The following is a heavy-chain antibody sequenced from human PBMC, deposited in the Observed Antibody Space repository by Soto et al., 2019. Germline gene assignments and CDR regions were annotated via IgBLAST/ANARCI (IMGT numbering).Heavy chain of an antibody. CDR1: GFTFSSFG. D-gene: IGHD6-19*01. Sequence: GGSLRLSCAASGFTFSSFGMHWVRQAPGKGLEWVAMTSHDASAKYYADSVRGRFTISRDNSKNTLYLEMNSLRPEDTAMYHCAEDLYGIGWYNYFDPWGRGTLVTVSS. J-gene: IGHJ5*01. V-gene: IGHV3-30*18. CDR2: TSHDASAK. CDR3: AEDLYGIGWYNYFDP.